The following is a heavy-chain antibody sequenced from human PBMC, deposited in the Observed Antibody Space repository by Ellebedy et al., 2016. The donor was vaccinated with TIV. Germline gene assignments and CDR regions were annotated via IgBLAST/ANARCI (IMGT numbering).Heavy chain of an antibody. CDR3: ARGDYHDSSGYSYRGFVY. CDR1: GGSISSFY. J-gene: IGHJ4*02. CDR2: IYYSGGT. Sequence: MPSETLSLTCTVSGGSISSFYWSWIRQPPGKGLEWIGYIYYSGGTNYHPSLNSRVTISVDTSKNQFSLKLSSVTAADTAVYYCARGDYHDSSGYSYRGFVYWGQGTLVSVSS. V-gene: IGHV4-59*01. D-gene: IGHD3-22*01.